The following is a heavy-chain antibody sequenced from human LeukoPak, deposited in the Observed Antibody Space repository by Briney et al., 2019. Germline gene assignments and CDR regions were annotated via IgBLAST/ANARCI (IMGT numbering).Heavy chain of an antibody. J-gene: IGHJ4*02. V-gene: IGHV4-59*11. CDR1: GASISSLY. CDR2: ISHSGSS. CDR3: ARGGGCRSTSCDFDH. Sequence: GSLRLSCTVSGASISSLYWNWIRQPPGKGLEWIGYISHSGSSTYNPSLNSRVTISIDTSKNQFSLKLSSVTAADTAVYYCARGGGCRSTSCDFDHWGQGTLVTVSS. D-gene: IGHD2-2*01.